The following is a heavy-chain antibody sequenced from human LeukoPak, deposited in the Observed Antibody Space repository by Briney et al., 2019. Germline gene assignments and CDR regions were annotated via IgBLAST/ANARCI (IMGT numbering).Heavy chain of an antibody. CDR2: IYSGGST. CDR3: ARVGRFGEQVDY. D-gene: IGHD3-10*01. CDR1: GFTFSSNY. J-gene: IGHJ4*02. V-gene: IGHV3-53*04. Sequence: PGRSLRLSCAASGFTFSSNYMSWVRQAPGKGLEGVSVIYSGGSTYYADSVKGRFTISRHNSKNTLYLQMNSLRAEDTAVYYCARVGRFGEQVDYWGQGTLVTVSS.